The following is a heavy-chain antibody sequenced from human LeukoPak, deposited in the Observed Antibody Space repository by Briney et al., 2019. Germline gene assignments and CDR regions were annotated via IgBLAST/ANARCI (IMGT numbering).Heavy chain of an antibody. CDR1: GYTFTGYY. V-gene: IGHV1-2*02. D-gene: IGHD6-19*01. CDR3: ASSQVFSSGWYLIDY. Sequence: GASVKVSCKASGYTFTGYYMHWVRQAPGQGLEWMGWINPNSGGTNYAQKFQGRVTMTRDTSISTAYMELSRLRSDDTAVYYCASSQVFSSGWYLIDYWGQGTLVTVSS. CDR2: INPNSGGT. J-gene: IGHJ4*02.